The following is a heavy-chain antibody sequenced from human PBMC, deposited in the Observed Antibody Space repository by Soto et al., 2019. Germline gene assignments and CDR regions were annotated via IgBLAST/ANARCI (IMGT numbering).Heavy chain of an antibody. Sequence: EVQLLESGGGLVQPGGSLRLSCAASGFTFSSYAMSWVRQAPGKGLEWVSAIRGSGGSTYYADSVKGRFTISRDNSENTLYLQMNSLRAEDPAVYYCANNPLYYSYGMDVWGQGTTVPVSS. V-gene: IGHV3-23*01. J-gene: IGHJ6*02. CDR1: GFTFSSYA. CDR2: IRGSGGST. CDR3: ANNPLYYSYGMDV.